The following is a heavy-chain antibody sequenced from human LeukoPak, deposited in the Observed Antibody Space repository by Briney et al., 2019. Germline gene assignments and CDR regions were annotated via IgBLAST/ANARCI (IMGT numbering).Heavy chain of an antibody. J-gene: IGHJ3*02. Sequence: GGSLRLSCAASGFTFSSYAMSWVRQAPGKGLEWVSAISGSGGSTYYADSVKGRFTISRDNSKNTLYLQMNSLRAEDTAVYYCAKEGSSGYYQFDAFDIWGQGTMVTVSS. CDR2: ISGSGGST. CDR3: AKEGSSGYYQFDAFDI. D-gene: IGHD3-22*01. CDR1: GFTFSSYA. V-gene: IGHV3-23*01.